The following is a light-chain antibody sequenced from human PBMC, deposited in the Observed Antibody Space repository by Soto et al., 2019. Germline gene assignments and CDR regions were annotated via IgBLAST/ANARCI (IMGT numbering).Light chain of an antibody. CDR3: QQYNNWPQT. V-gene: IGKV3-15*01. CDR1: QSVSSN. CDR2: GAS. Sequence: EIVMTQSPSTLSVSQGERATLSCRASQSVSSNLAWYQQKPGQVPRLLIYGASTRATGIPARFSGSGSGRQFTLTISSLQSEDFAVYYCQQYNNWPQTFGQGTKVDIK. J-gene: IGKJ1*01.